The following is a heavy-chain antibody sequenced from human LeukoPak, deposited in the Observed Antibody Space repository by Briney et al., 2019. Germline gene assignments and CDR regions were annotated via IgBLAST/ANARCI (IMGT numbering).Heavy chain of an antibody. V-gene: IGHV4-4*07. CDR3: ARGARVVVAASWFDP. J-gene: IGHJ5*02. CDR1: GGSISSYY. CDR2: IYTSGST. D-gene: IGHD2-15*01. Sequence: PSETLSLTCTVSGGSISSYYWSWIRQPAGKGLEWIGRIYTSGSTNYNPSLKSRVTMSVDTSKNQFSLKLSSVTAADTAVYYCARGARVVVAASWFDPWGQGTLVTVSS.